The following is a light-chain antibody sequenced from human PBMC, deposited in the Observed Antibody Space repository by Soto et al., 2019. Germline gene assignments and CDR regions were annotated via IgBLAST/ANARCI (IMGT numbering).Light chain of an antibody. CDR3: QKCDYLPI. CDR2: DAS. J-gene: IGKJ3*01. Sequence: DIQMTQSPSSLSASVGDRVTITCQASHDITSYLNWYQHKPGKAPKLLIYDASILEAGVPSRFIGSGSGTDFTFTISSLQPEDVATYYWQKCDYLPIFGRGTTVDFQ. V-gene: IGKV1-33*01. CDR1: HDITSY.